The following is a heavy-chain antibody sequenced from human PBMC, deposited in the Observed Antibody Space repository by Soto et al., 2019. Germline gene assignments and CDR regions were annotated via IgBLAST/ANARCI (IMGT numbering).Heavy chain of an antibody. J-gene: IGHJ6*02. CDR1: GYTFTGYY. Sequence: ASVKVSCKASGYTFTGYYTHWVRQAPGQGLEWMGWINPNSGGTNYAQKFQGWVTMTRDTSISTAYMELSRLRSDDTAVYYCARVGAGTGWDYYYYGMDVWGQGTTVTVSS. CDR3: ARVGAGTGWDYYYYGMDV. D-gene: IGHD1-1*01. V-gene: IGHV1-2*04. CDR2: INPNSGGT.